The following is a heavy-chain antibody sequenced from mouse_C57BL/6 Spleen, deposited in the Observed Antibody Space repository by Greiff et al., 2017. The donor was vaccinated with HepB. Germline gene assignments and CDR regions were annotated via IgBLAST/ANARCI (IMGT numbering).Heavy chain of an antibody. V-gene: IGHV1-56*01. CDR3: ARNTPTAQAPYYAMDY. D-gene: IGHD3-2*02. J-gene: IGHJ4*01. CDR2: IFLGSGST. CDR1: GYTFTSHW. Sequence: VKLMESGPELVRPGASVKISCKAPGYTFTSHWMQWVRQRPGQGLEWIGEIFLGSGSTYYNEKFKGKATLTVDTSSSTAYMQLSSLTSEDSAVYFCARNTPTAQAPYYAMDYWGQGTSVTVSS.